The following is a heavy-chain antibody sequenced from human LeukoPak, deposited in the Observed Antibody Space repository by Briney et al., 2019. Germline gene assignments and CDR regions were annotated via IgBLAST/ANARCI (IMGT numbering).Heavy chain of an antibody. CDR1: GYTFTSYG. CDR3: ARDITNYYDSSGYS. J-gene: IGHJ4*02. CDR2: ISAYNGNT. Sequence: GASVKVSCKASGYTFTSYGISWVRQAPGQGLEWMGWISAYNGNTNYAQKLQGRVTMTTDTSTSTAYMELRSLRSDDTAVYYCARDITNYYDSSGYSWGQGTLVTVSS. V-gene: IGHV1-18*01. D-gene: IGHD3-22*01.